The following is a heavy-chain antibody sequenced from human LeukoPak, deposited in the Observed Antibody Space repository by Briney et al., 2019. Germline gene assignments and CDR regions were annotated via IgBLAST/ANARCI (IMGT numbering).Heavy chain of an antibody. CDR3: ARSTPGYCSGGSCYSYYYYYYYMDV. D-gene: IGHD2-15*01. CDR2: IIPIFGTA. CDR1: GGTFSGYA. J-gene: IGHJ6*03. Sequence: SVKVSCKASGGTFSGYAISWVRQAPGQGLEWMGGIIPIFGTANYAQKFQGRVTITADEFTSTAYMELSSLRSEDTAVYYCARSTPGYCSGGSCYSYYYYYYYMDVWGKGTTVTISS. V-gene: IGHV1-69*13.